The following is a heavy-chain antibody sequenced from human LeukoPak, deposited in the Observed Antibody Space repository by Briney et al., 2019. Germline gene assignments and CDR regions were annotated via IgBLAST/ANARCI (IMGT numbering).Heavy chain of an antibody. Sequence: SETLSLTCAVSGYSISSGYYWGWIRQPPGKGLEWIGSIYHSGSTYYNPSLKSRVTISVDTSKNQFSLKLSSVTAADTAVYYCARHFTYYDSSGYYRYFDYWGQGTLVTVSS. V-gene: IGHV4-38-2*01. J-gene: IGHJ4*02. CDR1: GYSISSGYY. CDR2: IYHSGST. D-gene: IGHD3-22*01. CDR3: ARHFTYYDSSGYYRYFDY.